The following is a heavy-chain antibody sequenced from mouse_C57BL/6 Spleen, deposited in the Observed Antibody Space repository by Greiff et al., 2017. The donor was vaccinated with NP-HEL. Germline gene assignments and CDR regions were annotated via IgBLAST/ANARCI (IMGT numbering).Heavy chain of an antibody. CDR1: GYTFTDYE. CDR3: TRFPFTTVVATGDY. Sequence: VQLQESGAELVRPGASVTLSCKASGYTFTDYEMHWVKQTPVHGLEWIGAIDPETGGTAYNQKFKGKAILTADKSSSTAYMELRSLTSEDAAVYYCTRFPFTTVVATGDYWGQGTTLTVSS. J-gene: IGHJ2*01. D-gene: IGHD1-1*01. CDR2: IDPETGGT. V-gene: IGHV1-15*01.